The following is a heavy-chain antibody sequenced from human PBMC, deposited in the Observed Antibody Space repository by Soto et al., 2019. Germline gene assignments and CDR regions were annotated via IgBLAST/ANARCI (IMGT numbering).Heavy chain of an antibody. CDR1: GYTFSDYY. CDR2: INPNSGDT. V-gene: IGHV1-2*02. Sequence: QVQLVQSGAAVRKPGASVKVSCKASGYTFSDYYIHWVRQAPGQGLEWMGWINPNSGDTKYAPKLQGGVTMTRDTSITTAYMELSRLRSGDTAVYYCSREPATAKPEGVDFWGQGTLVTVSS. CDR3: SREPATAKPEGVDF. J-gene: IGHJ4*02. D-gene: IGHD1-1*01.